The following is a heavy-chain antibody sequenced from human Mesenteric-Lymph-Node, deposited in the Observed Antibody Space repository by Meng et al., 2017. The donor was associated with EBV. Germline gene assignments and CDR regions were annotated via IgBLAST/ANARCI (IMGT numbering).Heavy chain of an antibody. CDR1: GFTFSSYA. CDR3: VKQALVGAFEY. J-gene: IGHJ4*02. D-gene: IGHD1-26*01. CDR2: ISYDGSNE. Sequence: QVRLVGTGGGVAQPGGSLRLSCAASGFTFSSYAMHWVRQAPGKGLEWVAGISYDGSNEFYADSVKGRFTISRDNSKNSVYLQMNSLRPEDTALYYCVKQALVGAFEYWGQGTLVTVSS. V-gene: IGHV3-30-3*02.